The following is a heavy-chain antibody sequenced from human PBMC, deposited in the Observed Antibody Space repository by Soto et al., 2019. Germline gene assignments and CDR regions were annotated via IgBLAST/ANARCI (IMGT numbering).Heavy chain of an antibody. J-gene: IGHJ4*02. CDR2: TYYSGST. Sequence: SETLSLTCTVSGGSISSSSYYWGWIRQPPGKGLEWIGNTYYSGSTYYNPSLKSRVTISVDTSKNQFSLKLSSVTAADTAVYYCARDPSDGDYGVYFDYWGQGTLVTVSS. D-gene: IGHD4-17*01. V-gene: IGHV4-31*03. CDR1: GGSISSSSYY. CDR3: ARDPSDGDYGVYFDY.